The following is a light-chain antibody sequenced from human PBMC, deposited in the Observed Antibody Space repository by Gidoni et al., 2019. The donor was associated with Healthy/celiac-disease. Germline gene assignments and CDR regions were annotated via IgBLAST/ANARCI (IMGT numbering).Light chain of an antibody. J-gene: IGKJ4*01. CDR3: QQRSNWPPLT. CDR2: DAS. CDR1: QSVSSY. V-gene: IGKV3-11*01. Sequence: EIVLTQSPATLYLSPGERATLSCRASQSVSSYLAWYQHKPGQAPRLLIYDASNRATGIPARFSGSGSGTDFTLTISSLEPEDFAVYYCQQRSNWPPLTFGGGTKVEIK.